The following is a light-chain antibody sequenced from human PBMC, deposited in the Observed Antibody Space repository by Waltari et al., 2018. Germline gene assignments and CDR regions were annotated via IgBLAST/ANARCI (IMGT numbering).Light chain of an antibody. Sequence: EIVLTPSPGPLSLSPGDRATLSCRASQSVSSNYLAWYQQRPGQAPRLLIYGVSSRATGIPDRFSGSGSGTDFTLTISRLEPEDFAMYYCQQYDSSPLTFGQGTKVEIK. CDR1: QSVSSNY. CDR3: QQYDSSPLT. J-gene: IGKJ1*01. CDR2: GVS. V-gene: IGKV3-20*01.